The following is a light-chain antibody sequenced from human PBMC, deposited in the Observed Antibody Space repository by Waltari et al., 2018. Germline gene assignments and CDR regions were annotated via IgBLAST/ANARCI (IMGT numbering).Light chain of an antibody. CDR2: GIN. J-gene: IGLJ2*01. CDR1: SSNIGAGYD. CDR3: QSSDSTLYGVV. Sequence: QSVLTQPPSVSGAPGQRVTISCTGSSSNIGAGYDVNWYQLPPGTAPKLLIYGINNRPSGVPDWFSGSRSATSASLAISVLQAEDEAYYYCQSSDSTLYGVVFGGGTKLTVL. V-gene: IGLV1-40*01.